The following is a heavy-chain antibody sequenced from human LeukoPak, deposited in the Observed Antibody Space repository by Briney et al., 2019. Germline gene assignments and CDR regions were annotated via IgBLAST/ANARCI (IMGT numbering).Heavy chain of an antibody. CDR1: GYTFTSYG. Sequence: ASVKVSCKASGYTFTSYGISWVRQAPGQGLEWMGWISAYNGNTNYAQKLQGRVTMTTDTSTSTAYMELRSLRSDDTAVYYCARVGDIVVVVAATRFPNYFDYWGQGTLVTVSS. CDR3: ARVGDIVVVVAATRFPNYFDY. CDR2: ISAYNGNT. V-gene: IGHV1-18*01. D-gene: IGHD2-15*01. J-gene: IGHJ4*02.